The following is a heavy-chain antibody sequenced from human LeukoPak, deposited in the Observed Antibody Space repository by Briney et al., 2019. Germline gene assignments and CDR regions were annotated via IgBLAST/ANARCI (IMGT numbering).Heavy chain of an antibody. CDR2: IHIGGST. CDR3: TSRNRYKYAFDI. V-gene: IGHV4-39*07. Sequence: SETLSLTCTVSGGSISSSAYHWGWIRQPPGKGLEWIGSIHIGGSTYYNPSLKSRVTISVDTSKNQLSLKLSSVTAADTAVYYCTSRNRYKYAFDIWGQGTMVTVSS. D-gene: IGHD1-14*01. CDR1: GGSISSSAYH. J-gene: IGHJ3*02.